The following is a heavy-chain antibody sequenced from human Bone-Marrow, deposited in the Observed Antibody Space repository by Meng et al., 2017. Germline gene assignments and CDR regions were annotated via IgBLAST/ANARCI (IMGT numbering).Heavy chain of an antibody. CDR3: ADGRNYHSGSHP. Sequence: GESLKISCAASGFTFSNYWMSWVRQAPGRGLEWVANIKPDGSEIYYVDSVKGRFTISRDNAKNSLYLQMNSLRAEDTAVYFCADGRNYHSGSHPWGQGTLVTVSS. D-gene: IGHD3-16*01. V-gene: IGHV3-7*01. J-gene: IGHJ5*02. CDR2: IKPDGSEI. CDR1: GFTFSNYW.